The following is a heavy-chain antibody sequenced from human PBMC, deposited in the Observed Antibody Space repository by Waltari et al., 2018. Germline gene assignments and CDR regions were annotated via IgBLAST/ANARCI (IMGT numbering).Heavy chain of an antibody. CDR2: IAPDGSEK. J-gene: IGHJ6*02. V-gene: IGHV3-7*01. CDR1: GFSFSNTW. Sequence: GQRLESGGGLVQPGGAVGISGAPCGFSFSNTWMDWVRQAPGKGLEWVANIAPDGSEKYSVDSVKGRFTVSRDNAKNSLYLQMNNLRAEDTAVYYCSRSLDAWGQGTTITVSS. CDR3: SRSLDA.